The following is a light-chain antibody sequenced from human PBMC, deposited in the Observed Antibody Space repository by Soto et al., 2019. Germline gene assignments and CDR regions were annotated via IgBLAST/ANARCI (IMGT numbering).Light chain of an antibody. Sequence: DIQMTQSPSTLSASVGDRVTITCRASQSISNWLAWYQQKPGKAPKLLIDDASTLQSGVPSRFSGSGSGTEFTLTISSLQPDDFATYVCQQYDIYSRTFGQGTKVEIK. CDR2: DAS. CDR3: QQYDIYSRT. CDR1: QSISNW. J-gene: IGKJ1*01. V-gene: IGKV1-5*01.